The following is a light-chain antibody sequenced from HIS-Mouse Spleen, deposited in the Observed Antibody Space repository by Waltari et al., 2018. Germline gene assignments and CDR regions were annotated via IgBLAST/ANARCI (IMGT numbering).Light chain of an antibody. CDR2: RNN. Sequence: QSVLTQPPSASGTPGQRVTISCSGRSSNIGSTYVSWYQQLPGTAPKLLIYRNNQRPSGVPDRFSGSKSGTSASLAISGLRSEDEADYYCAAWDDSLSGPWVFGGGTKLTVL. CDR1: SSNIGSTY. CDR3: AAWDDSLSGPWV. V-gene: IGLV1-47*01. J-gene: IGLJ3*02.